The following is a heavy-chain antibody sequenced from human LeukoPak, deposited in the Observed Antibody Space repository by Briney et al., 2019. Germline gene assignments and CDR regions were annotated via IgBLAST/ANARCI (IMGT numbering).Heavy chain of an antibody. CDR1: RYTFTSYG. J-gene: IGHJ4*02. CDR3: ARRASSWYQFDY. CDR2: VSAYNGNT. V-gene: IGHV1-18*01. D-gene: IGHD6-13*01. Sequence: ASVKVSCKASRYTFTSYGISWVRQAPGQGLEWMGWVSAYNGNTDYAQNLQGRVTMTTDTSTTTAYMELRSLRSDDTAVYYCARRASSWYQFDYWGQGTLVTVSS.